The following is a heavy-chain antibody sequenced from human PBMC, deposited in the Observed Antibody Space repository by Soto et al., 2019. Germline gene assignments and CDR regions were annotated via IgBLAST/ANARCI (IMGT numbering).Heavy chain of an antibody. CDR2: IVVGSGNT. CDR1: GFTFTSSA. D-gene: IGHD1-26*01. CDR3: AAVRGATSMFDY. J-gene: IGHJ4*02. V-gene: IGHV1-58*01. Sequence: QMQLVQSGPEVKKPGTSVKVSCKASGFTFTSSAVQWVRQARGQRLEWIGWIVVGSGNTNYAQKFQERVTITRDMSTSTAYMELSSLRSEDTAVYYCAAVRGATSMFDYWGQGTLVTVSS.